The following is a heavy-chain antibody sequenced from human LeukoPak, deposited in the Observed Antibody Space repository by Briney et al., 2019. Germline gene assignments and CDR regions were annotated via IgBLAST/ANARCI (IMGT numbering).Heavy chain of an antibody. J-gene: IGHJ4*02. CDR1: GFTFSSYA. V-gene: IGHV3-23*01. D-gene: IGHD5-12*01. CDR2: ISGSGGST. CDR3: AKSPGSRIVATTYYFDY. Sequence: GGSLRLSCAASGFTFSSYAMSWVRQAPGKGLEWVSAISGSGGSTYYADSVKGRFTISRDNSKNTLYLQMNSLRAEDTAVYYCAKSPGSRIVATTYYFDYWGQGTLVTVSS.